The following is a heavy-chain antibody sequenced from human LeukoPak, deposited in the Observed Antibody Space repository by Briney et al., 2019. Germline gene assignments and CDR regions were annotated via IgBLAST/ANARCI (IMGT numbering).Heavy chain of an antibody. CDR2: ITWNRDNI. V-gene: IGHV3-9*01. CDR1: GFTFDDYA. J-gene: IGHJ6*02. CDR3: AKDLGSAITSALVLDV. Sequence: GGSLRLSCTVSGFTFDDYAMHWVRHTPGKGLEWVAGITWNRDNIGYGDSVKGRFTISRDNVKNVLYLQMKGLRPEDTALYYCAKDLGSAITSALVLDVWGQGTTV. D-gene: IGHD2-15*01.